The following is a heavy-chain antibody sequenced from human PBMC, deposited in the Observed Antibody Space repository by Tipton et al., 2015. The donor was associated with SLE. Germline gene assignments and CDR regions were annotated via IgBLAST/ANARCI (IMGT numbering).Heavy chain of an antibody. CDR2: VDPEDGET. Sequence: QLVQSGPEVKKPGASVKVSCKASGYTFTSYYMHWVQQAPGKGLEWMGLVDPEDGETIYAEKFQGRVTITADMSTDTAYMELSSLRSEDTAVYYCGTDHIVGATRWFDPWGQGTLVTVSS. D-gene: IGHD1-26*01. J-gene: IGHJ5*02. V-gene: IGHV1-69-2*01. CDR1: GYTFTSYY. CDR3: GTDHIVGATRWFDP.